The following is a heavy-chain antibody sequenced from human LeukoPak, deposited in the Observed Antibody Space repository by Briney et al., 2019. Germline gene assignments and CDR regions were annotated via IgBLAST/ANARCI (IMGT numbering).Heavy chain of an antibody. CDR2: INYDGSQT. J-gene: IGHJ4*02. CDR3: AKTSRSYSGGIDY. Sequence: GGSLRLSCAASGFTFGSYWMSWVRQAPGKGLEWVANINYDGSQTHYVDSVKGRFTISRDNSKNTLYLQMNSLRAEDTAVYYCAKTSRSYSGGIDYWGQGTLVTVSS. D-gene: IGHD6-19*01. CDR1: GFTFGSYW. V-gene: IGHV3-7*03.